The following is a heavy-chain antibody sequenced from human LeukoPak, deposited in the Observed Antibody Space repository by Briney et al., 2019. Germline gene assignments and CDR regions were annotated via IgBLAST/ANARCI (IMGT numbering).Heavy chain of an antibody. CDR3: ARMGIAARRFGDAFDI. J-gene: IGHJ3*02. CDR1: GYSFDTYG. D-gene: IGHD6-6*01. V-gene: IGHV1-18*01. CDR2: ISPHNGIT. Sequence: GASVKVSCKASGYSFDTYGLSWVRQAPGQGLEWMGWISPHNGITDFAQMFQDRVTMSTDTSTNTVYMELRSLRSDDTAVYYCARMGIAARRFGDAFDIWGQGTMVTVSP.